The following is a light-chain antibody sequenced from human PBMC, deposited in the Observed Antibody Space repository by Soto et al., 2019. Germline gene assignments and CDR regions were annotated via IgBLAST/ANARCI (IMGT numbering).Light chain of an antibody. J-gene: IGLJ1*01. CDR2: EVS. CDR3: SSYTSSSFEV. V-gene: IGLV2-18*02. CDR1: SSDIGSYNR. Sequence: QSVLTQPPSVSGSPGQSVTISCTGTSSDIGSYNRVSWYQQPPGTAPKLMIYEVSNRPSGVPDRLSGSKSGNTASLTISGLQAEDEADYYCSSYTSSSFEVFGTGTKVTVL.